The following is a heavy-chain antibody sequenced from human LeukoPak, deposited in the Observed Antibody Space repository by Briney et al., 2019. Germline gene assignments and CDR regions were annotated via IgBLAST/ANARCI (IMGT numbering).Heavy chain of an antibody. CDR2: LSGSGGGT. J-gene: IGHJ4*02. CDR1: GITLSNYG. Sequence: GSLRLSCAVSGITLSNYGMSWVRQAPGKGLEWVAGLSGSGGGTNYADSVQGRFTISRDNPKNTLYLQMNSLRAEDTAVYFCAKRGVVVRVFLVGFHKEAYYFDSWGQGALVTVSS. CDR3: AKRGVVVRVFLVGFHKEAYYFDS. V-gene: IGHV3-23*01. D-gene: IGHD3-10*01.